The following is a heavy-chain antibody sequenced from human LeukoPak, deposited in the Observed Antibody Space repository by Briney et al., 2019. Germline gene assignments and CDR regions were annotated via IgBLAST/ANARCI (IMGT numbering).Heavy chain of an antibody. V-gene: IGHV1-2*02. D-gene: IGHD2/OR15-2a*01. CDR3: ARDLSKALDY. J-gene: IGHJ4*02. CDR2: INPNSGGT. CDR1: GGTFSSYA. Sequence: GASVKVSCKASGGTFSSYAISWVRQAPGQGLEWMGWINPNSGGTNYAQKFQGRVTMTRDTSISTAYMELSRLRSDDTAVYYCARDLSKALDYWGQGTLVTVSS.